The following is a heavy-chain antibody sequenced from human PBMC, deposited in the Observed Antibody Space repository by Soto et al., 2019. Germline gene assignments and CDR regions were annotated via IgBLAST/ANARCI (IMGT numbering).Heavy chain of an antibody. D-gene: IGHD2-15*01. J-gene: IGHJ4*02. CDR1: GFTFSSYW. Sequence: EVQLVESGGGLVQPGGSLRLSCAASGFTFSSYWMHWVRQAPGKGLVWVSRINSDGSSTSYADSVKGRFTIVRDNAKNTLYLQMNSLRAEDTAVYYCVRTSLVVAAATREDYWGQGTLVTVSS. V-gene: IGHV3-74*01. CDR3: VRTSLVVAAATREDY. CDR2: INSDGSST.